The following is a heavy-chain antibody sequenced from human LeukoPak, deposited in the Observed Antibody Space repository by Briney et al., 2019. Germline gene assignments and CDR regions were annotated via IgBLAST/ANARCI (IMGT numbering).Heavy chain of an antibody. Sequence: GGSLRLTCAASGLTFSSYGMCWVRQAPEQGLEWVSGISGGAISTYYADSVKGRFTISRDNSKNTLYLQMNSLRAEDTAVYYCAGEMRIVVVVAAIDYWGQGTLVTVSS. CDR2: ISGGAIST. D-gene: IGHD2-15*01. V-gene: IGHV3-23*01. CDR3: AGEMRIVVVVAAIDY. CDR1: GLTFSSYG. J-gene: IGHJ4*02.